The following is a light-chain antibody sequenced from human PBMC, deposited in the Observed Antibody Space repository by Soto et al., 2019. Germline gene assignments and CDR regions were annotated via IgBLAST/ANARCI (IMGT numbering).Light chain of an antibody. J-gene: IGKJ1*01. CDR1: QSISSY. V-gene: IGKV1-39*01. Sequence: DIQMTQSPSSLSASVGDRVTITCRSSQSISSYLNWYQHKPGRAPKFLIYAASSLQSGVPSRFSGSGSGTDFTLTISSLQREDFATYFCQQSFSSSWTFGQGTKVDIK. CDR3: QQSFSSSWT. CDR2: AAS.